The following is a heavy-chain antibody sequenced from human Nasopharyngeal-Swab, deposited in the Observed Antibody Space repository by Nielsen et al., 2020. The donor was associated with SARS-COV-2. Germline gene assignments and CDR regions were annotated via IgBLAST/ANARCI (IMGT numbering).Heavy chain of an antibody. Sequence: VSVKVSCKASGYTFGSYHINWVRQASGQGPEWMGWMNPLSDNTGYAQKFQGRVTMTTNTSISTAYMELSSLRSQDTAVYYCARGHPLDAFDIWGQGTMVTVSS. J-gene: IGHJ3*02. CDR1: GYTFGSYH. V-gene: IGHV1-8*01. CDR2: MNPLSDNT. CDR3: ARGHPLDAFDI.